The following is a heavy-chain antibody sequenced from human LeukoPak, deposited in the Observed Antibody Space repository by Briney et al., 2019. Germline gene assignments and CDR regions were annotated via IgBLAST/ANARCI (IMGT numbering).Heavy chain of an antibody. Sequence: GAAVKVSCKASGGTFSSYAISWVRQAPGQGLEWMGRIIPIFGTANYAQKFQGRVTITTDESTSTAYMELSSLRSEDTAVYYCARDEEWELLLNYWGQGTLLTVSS. J-gene: IGHJ4*02. CDR3: ARDEEWELLLNY. CDR1: GGTFSSYA. V-gene: IGHV1-69*05. D-gene: IGHD1-26*01. CDR2: IIPIFGTA.